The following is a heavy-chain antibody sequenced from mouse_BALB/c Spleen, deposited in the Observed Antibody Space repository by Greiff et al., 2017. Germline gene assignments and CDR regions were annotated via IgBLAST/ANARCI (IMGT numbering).Heavy chain of an antibody. D-gene: IGHD1-1*01. Sequence: VQRVESGPGLVQPSQSLSITCTVSGFSLTSYGVHWVRQCPGKGLEWLGVIWSGGSSDYYAAFISRLSISKDNSKDQVFFKMNRLQASDTAIYYCANYYYGSGYAMDYWGQGTAGTVSS. CDR2: IWSGGSS. CDR3: ANYYYGSGYAMDY. J-gene: IGHJ4*01. CDR1: GFSLTSYG. V-gene: IGHV2-2*02.